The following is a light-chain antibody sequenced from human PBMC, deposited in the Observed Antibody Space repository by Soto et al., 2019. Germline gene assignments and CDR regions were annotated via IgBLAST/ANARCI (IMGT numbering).Light chain of an antibody. J-gene: IGLJ1*01. CDR3: SAYTSTSTYV. CDR1: SSDVGSYSR. CDR2: DVS. Sequence: ALTQPPSVSGSPGQSVTISCTGTSSDVGSYSRVSWYQQPPGTAPKLMIYDVSNRPSGVPDRFSGSKSGHTASLTISGLQVEDEADYYCSAYTSTSTYVFGTGTKVTVL. V-gene: IGLV2-18*02.